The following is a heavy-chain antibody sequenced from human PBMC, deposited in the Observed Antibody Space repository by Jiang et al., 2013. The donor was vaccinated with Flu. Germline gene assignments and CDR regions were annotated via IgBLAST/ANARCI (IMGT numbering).Heavy chain of an antibody. V-gene: IGHV1-18*04. CDR3: VRDNSAYYYDLGDYSYGMDV. Sequence: EVRSLGPAVKVVLQGLWLHLYQLRHQLVRQAPGQGLEWLGRISANKGNTNYAQKVQGRVTMTTETSTTTAYMELRSLRSDDTAVYYCVRDNSAYYYDLGDYSYGMDVWGQRDHGHRLL. CDR2: ISANKGNT. J-gene: IGHJ6*02. CDR1: LHLYQLR. D-gene: IGHD3-22*01.